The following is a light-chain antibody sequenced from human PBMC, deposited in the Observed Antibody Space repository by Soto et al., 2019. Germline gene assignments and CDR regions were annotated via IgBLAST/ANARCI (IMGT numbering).Light chain of an antibody. CDR3: QQYNNWPRLYT. Sequence: EIVMTQSPATLSVSPGERATLSCRASQSVSSNLAWYQQKPGQAPRLLIYGASTRATGIPARFSGSGSGTEFNLTISSLQSEDFAVYYCQQYNNWPRLYTFGQGTKLAIK. V-gene: IGKV3-15*01. CDR2: GAS. J-gene: IGKJ2*01. CDR1: QSVSSN.